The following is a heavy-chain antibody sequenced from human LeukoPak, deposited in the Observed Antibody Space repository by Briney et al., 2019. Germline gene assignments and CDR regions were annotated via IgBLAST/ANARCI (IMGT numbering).Heavy chain of an antibody. CDR2: ISSSSSYI. J-gene: IGHJ4*02. D-gene: IGHD3-10*01. V-gene: IGHV3-21*04. Sequence: GGSLRLSCAASGFTLSSYSMKWVRQAPGKGLEWVSSISSSSSYIYYADSVKGRFTISRDNAKNSLYLQMNSLRAEDTALYYCARDLYGSGSYFGYWGQGTLVTVSS. CDR3: ARDLYGSGSYFGY. CDR1: GFTLSSYS.